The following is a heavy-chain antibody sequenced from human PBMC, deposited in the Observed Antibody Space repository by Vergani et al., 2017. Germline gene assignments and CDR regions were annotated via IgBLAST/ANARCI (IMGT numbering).Heavy chain of an antibody. D-gene: IGHD5-18*01. CDR2: ISWNSGSI. V-gene: IGHV3-9*01. J-gene: IGHJ4*02. CDR1: GFTFDDYA. Sequence: EVQLVESGGGLVKPGGSLRLSCAASGFTFDDYAMHWVRQAPGKGLEWVSGISWNSGSIGYADSVKGRFTISRDNAKNSLYLQMNSLRAEDTALYYCAKAHLFSGYSYGSPSDYWGQGTLVTVSS. CDR3: AKAHLFSGYSYGSPSDY.